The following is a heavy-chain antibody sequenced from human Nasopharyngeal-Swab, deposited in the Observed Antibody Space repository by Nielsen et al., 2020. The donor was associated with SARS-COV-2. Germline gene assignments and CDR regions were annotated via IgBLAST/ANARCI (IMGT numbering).Heavy chain of an antibody. V-gene: IGHV4-4*07. CDR2: IYTSGST. D-gene: IGHD3-3*01. CDR3: ARDGADFWSGMGFDY. J-gene: IGHJ4*02. CDR1: GGSISSYY. Sequence: SDTLSLTCTVSGGSISSYYWSWIRQPAGKGLEWIGRIYTSGSTNYNPSLKSRVTMSVDTSKNQFSLKLSSVTAADTAVYYCARDGADFWSGMGFDYWGQGTLVTVSS.